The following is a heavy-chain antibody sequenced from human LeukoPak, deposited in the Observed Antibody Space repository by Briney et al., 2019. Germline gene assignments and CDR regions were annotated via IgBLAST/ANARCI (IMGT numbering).Heavy chain of an antibody. V-gene: IGHV1-69*01. D-gene: IGHD3-22*01. CDR2: IIPIFRTP. J-gene: IGHJ4*02. Sequence: GSSVKVSCEASGGIFGDYSISWVRQAPGQGLEWMGGIIPIFRTPSYAQEFQGRVTITADESTNTVYMELSSLRSEDTAIYYCAAYDNSGFFFLLDSWGQGFLLTVSS. CDR1: GGIFGDYS. CDR3: AAYDNSGFFFLLDS.